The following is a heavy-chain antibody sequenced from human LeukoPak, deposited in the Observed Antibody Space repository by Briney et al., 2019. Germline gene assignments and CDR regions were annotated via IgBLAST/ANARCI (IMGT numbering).Heavy chain of an antibody. V-gene: IGHV4-34*01. Sequence: SETLSLTCAVYGGSFSGYYWSWIRQPPGKGLEWIGEINHSGSTNYNPSLKSRVTISADTSKNQFSLKLSSVTAADTAVYYCARRGYSYVHIDYWGQGTLVTVSS. CDR2: INHSGST. D-gene: IGHD5-18*01. J-gene: IGHJ4*02. CDR1: GGSFSGYY. CDR3: ARRGYSYVHIDY.